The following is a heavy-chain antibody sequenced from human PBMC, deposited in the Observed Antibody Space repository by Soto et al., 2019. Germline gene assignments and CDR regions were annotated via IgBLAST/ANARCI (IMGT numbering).Heavy chain of an antibody. CDR3: AKDNGSGCDWLRVGDASDI. D-gene: IGHD5-12*01. J-gene: IGHJ3*02. CDR2: ISYDGRNK. CDR1: GFTFSSYG. V-gene: IGHV3-30*18. Sequence: QVQLVESGGGVVQPGRSLRLSCAASGFTFSSYGMHWVRQAPGKGLEWVAVISYDGRNKYYADSVKGRLTISRDNSKNTLYLQMNSLRGDDTAVYYCAKDNGSGCDWLRVGDASDIWGQGTMVTVSS.